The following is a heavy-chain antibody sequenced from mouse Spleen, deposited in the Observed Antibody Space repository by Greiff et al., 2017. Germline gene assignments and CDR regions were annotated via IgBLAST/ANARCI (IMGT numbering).Heavy chain of an antibody. D-gene: IGHD4-1*01. J-gene: IGHJ3*01. CDR3: ARALTVTGFAY. Sequence: VQLQQSGPELVKPGASVKISCKASGYAFSSSWMNWVKQRPGKGLEWIGRIYPGDGDTNYNGKFKGKATLTADKSSSTAYMQLSSLTSEDSAVYFCARALTVTGFAYWGQGTLVTVSA. CDR1: GYAFSSSW. V-gene: IGHV1-82*01. CDR2: IYPGDGDT.